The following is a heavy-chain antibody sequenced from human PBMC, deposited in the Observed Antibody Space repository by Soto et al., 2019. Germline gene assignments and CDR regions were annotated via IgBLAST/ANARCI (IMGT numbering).Heavy chain of an antibody. CDR2: MFYSGSS. Sequence: QLQLQESGPGLVKPSETLSLTCTVSGASISTSSYYWGWIRQPPGKGLEWIGSMFYSGSSYYNPSLNSRVTISADTSRNQFSLDLGSVTAADTAVYYCVSQMREEDCSAGTCYFRYWGQGTLVTVSS. D-gene: IGHD2-15*01. CDR1: GASISTSSYY. V-gene: IGHV4-39*01. CDR3: VSQMREEDCSAGTCYFRY. J-gene: IGHJ4*02.